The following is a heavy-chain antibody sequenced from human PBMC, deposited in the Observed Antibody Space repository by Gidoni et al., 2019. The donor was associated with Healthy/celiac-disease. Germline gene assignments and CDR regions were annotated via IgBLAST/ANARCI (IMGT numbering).Heavy chain of an antibody. J-gene: IGHJ4*02. Sequence: EVQLLESGGGLVQPGGSLRLSCAASGFTSTSNAMSWARQGPGQGLEWVSAIRGSGGSTYYADSVKGRFTVSRDNSKNTVYLQMNSLRAEDTAVYYCAKDSVVRVGGTLFDYWGQGTLVTVSA. CDR2: IRGSGGST. CDR1: GFTSTSNA. CDR3: AKDSVVRVGGTLFDY. V-gene: IGHV3-23*01. D-gene: IGHD1-26*01.